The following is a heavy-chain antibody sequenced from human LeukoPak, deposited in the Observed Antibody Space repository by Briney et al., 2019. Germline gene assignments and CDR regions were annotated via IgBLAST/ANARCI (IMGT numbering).Heavy chain of an antibody. CDR2: IYTSGST. CDR3: ARVEYGSGSYWIDY. D-gene: IGHD3-10*01. Sequence: SETLSLTCAVYGGSFSGYYWSWIRQPAGEGLEWIGRIYTSGSTNYNPSLKSRVTMSVDTSKNQFSLKLSSVTAADTAVHYCARVEYGSGSYWIDYWGQGTLVTVSS. V-gene: IGHV4-59*10. J-gene: IGHJ4*02. CDR1: GGSFSGYY.